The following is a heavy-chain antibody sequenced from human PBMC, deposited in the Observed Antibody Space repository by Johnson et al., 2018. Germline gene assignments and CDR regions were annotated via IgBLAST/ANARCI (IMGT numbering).Heavy chain of an antibody. V-gene: IGHV3-21*01. Sequence: VQLVESGGGLVKPGGSLRLSCAASGFTFSSYSMNWVRQAPGKGLEWVSSISSSSSYIYYADSVKGPFTISRDNAKNSLYLQMKSLRAEATAGYYCAKDRAWFGDYHDGMDVWGQGTTVTVS. J-gene: IGHJ6*02. D-gene: IGHD3-10*01. CDR2: ISSSSSYI. CDR1: GFTFSSYS. CDR3: AKDRAWFGDYHDGMDV.